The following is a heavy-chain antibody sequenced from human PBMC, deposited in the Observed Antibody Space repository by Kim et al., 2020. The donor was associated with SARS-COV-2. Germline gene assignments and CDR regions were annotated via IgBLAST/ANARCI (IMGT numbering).Heavy chain of an antibody. CDR3: ARDGTTRNGGYYFDY. Sequence: FQGRVTITRDASASTAYMELSSLRPEDTAVYYCARDGTTRNGGYYFDYWGQGALVTVSS. V-gene: IGHV1-3*01. D-gene: IGHD1-1*01. J-gene: IGHJ4*02.